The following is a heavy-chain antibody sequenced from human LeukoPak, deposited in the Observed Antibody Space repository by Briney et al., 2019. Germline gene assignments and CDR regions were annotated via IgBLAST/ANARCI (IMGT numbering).Heavy chain of an antibody. D-gene: IGHD2-2*01. CDR3: ARGVGYCSSTSCDWWFDP. V-gene: IGHV3-74*01. J-gene: IGHJ5*02. CDR1: GFSFSSYW. Sequence: PGRSLRPSCAAYGFSFSSYWMHWVRQPPGKWLGWVSRINSDGSSTSYADSVKGRFTISRDNAKNTLYLQMNCLRAEETAVYYCARGVGYCSSTSCDWWFDPWGQGTLVTVSS. CDR2: INSDGSST.